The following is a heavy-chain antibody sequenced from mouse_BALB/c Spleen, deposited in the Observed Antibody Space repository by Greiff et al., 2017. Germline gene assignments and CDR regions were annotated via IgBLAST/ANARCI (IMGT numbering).Heavy chain of an antibody. CDR2: IDPENGDT. CDR3: NAWSGNNYAMDY. Sequence: EVKLQQSGAELVRSGASVKLSCTASGFNIKDYYMHWVKQRPEQGLEWIGWIDPENGDTEYAPKFQGKATMTADTSSNTAYLQLSSLTSEDTAVYYCNAWSGNNYAMDYWGQGTSVTVSS. CDR1: GFNIKDYY. J-gene: IGHJ4*01. D-gene: IGHD1-3*01. V-gene: IGHV14-4*02.